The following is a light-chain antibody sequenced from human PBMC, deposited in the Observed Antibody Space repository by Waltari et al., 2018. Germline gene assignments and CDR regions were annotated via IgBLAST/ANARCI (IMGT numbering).Light chain of an antibody. J-gene: IGLJ2*01. V-gene: IGLV2-11*01. Sequence: EQHPCKAPNRFTYLVPKRPSGVPDRFSGSKSGNTASRTISGLQAEDEADYYCCSYAGTYTFLVFGGGTKLTVL. CDR2: LVP. CDR3: CSYAGTYTFLV.